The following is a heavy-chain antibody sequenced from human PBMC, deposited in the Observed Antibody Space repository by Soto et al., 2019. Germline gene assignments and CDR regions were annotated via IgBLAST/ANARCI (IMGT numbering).Heavy chain of an antibody. CDR1: GGYISGGYYS. CDR3: ARGVGSSPPRY. V-gene: IGHV4-30-2*01. CDR2: IYNSGST. Sequence: SETLSLTCAVSGGYISGGYYSWSWIRQPPGKGLEWIGFIYNSGSTYYNSSLKSRVTISVDRSKNHFFLNLTSVTAADTAVYYCARGVGSSPPRYWGRGTLVTSPQ. J-gene: IGHJ4*02. D-gene: IGHD1-26*01.